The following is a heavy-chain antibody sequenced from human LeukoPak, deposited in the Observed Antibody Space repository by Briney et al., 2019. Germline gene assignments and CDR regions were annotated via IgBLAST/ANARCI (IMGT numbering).Heavy chain of an antibody. J-gene: IGHJ6*02. D-gene: IGHD2-15*01. Sequence: GASVKVSCKASGYTFTGYYMHWVRQAPGQGLEWMGWINPNSGGTNYAQKFQGWVTMTRDTSISTAYMELSRLRSDDTAVYYCARVPYCSGGSCYSYGMDVWGQGTTVTVSS. CDR2: INPNSGGT. CDR3: ARVPYCSGGSCYSYGMDV. V-gene: IGHV1-2*04. CDR1: GYTFTGYY.